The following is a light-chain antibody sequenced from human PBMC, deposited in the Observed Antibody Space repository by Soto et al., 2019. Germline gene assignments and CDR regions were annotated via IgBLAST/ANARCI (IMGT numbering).Light chain of an antibody. CDR2: TTS. CDR3: QQTYSTWT. J-gene: IGKJ1*01. V-gene: IGKV1-39*01. CDR1: QSISRY. Sequence: DIQMTQSPSSLSASVGDRVTITCRASQSISRYLNWYQQKPGKAPKLLIYTTSSLQSGVPSRFSGSGSGTDFTLTISSLHPEDFATYYCQQTYSTWTFGQGTKAAIK.